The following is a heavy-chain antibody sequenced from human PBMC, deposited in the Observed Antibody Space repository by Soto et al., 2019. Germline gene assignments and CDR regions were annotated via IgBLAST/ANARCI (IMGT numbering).Heavy chain of an antibody. D-gene: IGHD4-17*01. CDR3: ARAVTVVSNFYY. CDR1: GGSIRGSGYY. Sequence: QVQLQESGPGLVKPSQTLSLTCTVSGGSIRGSGYYWSWIRQHPGTDLEWIGYIYYSGSTYSNPSLRSRVTRSVDTSKNQFSLKLSSVTAADTAVYYCARAVTVVSNFYYWGQGTLVAVSS. J-gene: IGHJ4*02. CDR2: IYYSGST. V-gene: IGHV4-31*03.